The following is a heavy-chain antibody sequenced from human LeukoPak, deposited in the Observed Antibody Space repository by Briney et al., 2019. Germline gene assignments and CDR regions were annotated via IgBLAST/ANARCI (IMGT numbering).Heavy chain of an antibody. CDR1: KFTFSNYG. V-gene: IGHV3-30*18. Sequence: PGGSLRLSCAASKFTFSNYGMHWLRQPPGRGLEWVAVISSDGSNKYYADSVKGRFTISRDNSKNTLYLQMNSLRAEDTAVYYCAKCPSGVLRYFAPIDYCGQGTLVTVSS. J-gene: IGHJ4*02. D-gene: IGHD3-9*01. CDR2: ISSDGSNK. CDR3: AKCPSGVLRYFAPIDY.